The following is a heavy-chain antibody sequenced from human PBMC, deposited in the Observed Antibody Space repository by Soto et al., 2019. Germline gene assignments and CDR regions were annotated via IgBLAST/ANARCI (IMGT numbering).Heavy chain of an antibody. Sequence: QVQLVQSGAEVKKPGASVKVSCNTSGYSFVSYGISWVRQAPGQGLEWKGWISGYNGNTNYAQKFQGRGTMTTDTSTSTAYMELRSLKSDDTAVSYCARGSRDGTYIDYWGQGSLVTVSS. CDR3: ARGSRDGTYIDY. V-gene: IGHV1-18*01. J-gene: IGHJ4*02. CDR2: ISGYNGNT. CDR1: GYSFVSYG.